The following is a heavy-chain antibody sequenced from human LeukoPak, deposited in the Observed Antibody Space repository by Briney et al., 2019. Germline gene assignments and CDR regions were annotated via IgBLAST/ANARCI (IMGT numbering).Heavy chain of an antibody. J-gene: IGHJ3*02. V-gene: IGHV3-20*01. CDR3: ARAGPQVGGWPAFDSDAFDI. Sequence: GGSLRLSCAASGFTFDDYGMSWVRQAPGKGLEWVSGINWNGGSTGYADSVKGRFTISRDNAKNSLYLQMNSLRAEDTALYHCARAGPQVGGWPAFDSDAFDIWGQGTMVTVSS. D-gene: IGHD3-3*01. CDR2: INWNGGST. CDR1: GFTFDDYG.